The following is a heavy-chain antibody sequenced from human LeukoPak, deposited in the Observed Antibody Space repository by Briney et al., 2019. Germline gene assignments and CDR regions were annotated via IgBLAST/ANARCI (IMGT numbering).Heavy chain of an antibody. Sequence: SETLSLTCTVSGNSVSSYYWNWIRQPPGKGLEWIGYIYYNGNTNYNPSLKSRVTISLDTSKNQFSLKLSSVTAADTAVYYCARLRYSSGINYFDYWGQGTLVTVSS. D-gene: IGHD6-19*01. CDR2: IYYNGNT. CDR1: GNSVSSYY. J-gene: IGHJ4*02. V-gene: IGHV4-59*02. CDR3: ARLRYSSGINYFDY.